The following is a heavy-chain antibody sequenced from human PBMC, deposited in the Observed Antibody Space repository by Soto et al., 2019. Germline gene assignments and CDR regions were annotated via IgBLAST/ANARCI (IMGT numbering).Heavy chain of an antibody. J-gene: IGHJ4*02. Sequence: EVQLVQSGAEVKKPGESLKISCKGSGYSFTSYWIAWVRQMPGKGLEWMGIIYPGDSDTRYSPSFQGQVTISADKSISTAYLQWSSLKASDTAMYYCAKLPYGAASGSKYYFDYWGQGTLVTVSS. CDR2: IYPGDSDT. CDR3: AKLPYGAASGSKYYFDY. D-gene: IGHD6-13*01. V-gene: IGHV5-51*03. CDR1: GYSFTSYW.